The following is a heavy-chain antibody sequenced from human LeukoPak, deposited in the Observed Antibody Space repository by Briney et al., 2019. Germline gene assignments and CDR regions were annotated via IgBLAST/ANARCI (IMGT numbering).Heavy chain of an antibody. Sequence: SCKASGYTFTSYYMHWVRQAPGKGLEWVSSISSSSSYIYYADSLRGRFTISRDNAKNSPYLQMNSLRAEDTAVYYCARPHDYGENIDYWGQGTLVTVSS. V-gene: IGHV3-21*01. CDR2: ISSSSSYI. D-gene: IGHD4-17*01. CDR1: GYTFTSYY. J-gene: IGHJ4*02. CDR3: ARPHDYGENIDY.